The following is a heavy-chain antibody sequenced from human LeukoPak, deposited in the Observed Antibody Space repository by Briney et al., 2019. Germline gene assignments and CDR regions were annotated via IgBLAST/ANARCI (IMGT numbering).Heavy chain of an antibody. J-gene: IGHJ6*03. D-gene: IGHD4-17*01. CDR2: INPNSGGT. CDR1: GYTFTGYY. CDR3: ARDDGPYYYMDV. Sequence: HWASVKVSCKASGYTFTGYYMHWVRQAPGQGLEWMGWINPNSGGTNYARKFQGRVTMTRDTSISTAYMELSRLRSDDTAVYYCARDDGPYYYMDVWGKGTTVTVSS. V-gene: IGHV1-2*02.